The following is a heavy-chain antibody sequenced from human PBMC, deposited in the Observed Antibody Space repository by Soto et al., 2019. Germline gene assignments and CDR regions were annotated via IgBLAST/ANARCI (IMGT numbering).Heavy chain of an antibody. CDR3: AREGRNYIPNWFDP. D-gene: IGHD1-7*01. CDR2: ISSSSSTI. Sequence: GGSLRLSCAASGFTFSSYSMNWVRQAPGKGLEWVSYISSSSSTIYYADSVKGRFTISRDNAKNSLYLQMNSLRDEDTAVYYCAREGRNYIPNWFDPWGQGTLVTVSS. CDR1: GFTFSSYS. J-gene: IGHJ5*02. V-gene: IGHV3-48*02.